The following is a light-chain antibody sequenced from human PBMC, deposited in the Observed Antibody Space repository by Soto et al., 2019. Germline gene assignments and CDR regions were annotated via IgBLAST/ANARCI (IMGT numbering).Light chain of an antibody. CDR1: SSNVGSYSL. Sequence: QSVLTQPASVSGSPGQSITISCTGTSSNVGSYSLVSWYQQHPGKAPNLMIYEVNKRPSGVSNRFSGSKSGSTASLTISGLRAEDEADYYCCSYAGRSTLVFGGGTKLTVL. CDR2: EVN. CDR3: CSYAGRSTLV. J-gene: IGLJ3*02. V-gene: IGLV2-23*02.